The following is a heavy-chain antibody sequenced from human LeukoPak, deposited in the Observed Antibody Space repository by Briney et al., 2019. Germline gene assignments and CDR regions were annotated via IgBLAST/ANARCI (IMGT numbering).Heavy chain of an antibody. CDR2: ISGSGGST. CDR3: AKVVHSGSYGESYYYYGMDV. V-gene: IGHV3-23*01. Sequence: TGGSLRLSCAASGFTFNNYVMSWVRQAPGKGLEWVSAISGSGGSTYYADSVKGRFTISRDNSKNTLYLQMNSLRAEDTAVYYCAKVVHSGSYGESYYYYGMDVWGQGTTVTVSS. J-gene: IGHJ6*02. CDR1: GFTFNNYV. D-gene: IGHD1-26*01.